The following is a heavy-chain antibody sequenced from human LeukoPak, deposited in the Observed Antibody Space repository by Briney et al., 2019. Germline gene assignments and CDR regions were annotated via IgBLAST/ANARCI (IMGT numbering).Heavy chain of an antibody. D-gene: IGHD3-22*01. CDR2: IKSKTDGGTT. J-gene: IGHJ4*02. V-gene: IGHV3-15*01. CDR1: GFTFSNAW. Sequence: GGSLRLSCAASGFTFSNAWMSWVRQAPGKGLEWVGCIKSKTDGGTTDYAAPVKGRFTISRDDSKNTLYLQMNSLKTEDTAVYYCTTDPVGYDSSGYYPDYWGQGTLVTVSS. CDR3: TTDPVGYDSSGYYPDY.